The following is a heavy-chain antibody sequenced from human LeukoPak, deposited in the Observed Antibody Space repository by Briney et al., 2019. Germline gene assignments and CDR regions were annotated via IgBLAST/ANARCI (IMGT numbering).Heavy chain of an antibody. CDR2: ISAYNGNT. Sequence: ASVKVSCKASGYTFTSYGITWVRQAPGQGLEWMGWISAYNGNTNYAQNLQGRVTMTTDTSTRTVYMELRSLRSDDTAVYYCARGPIIDIVIIPAADDYYYMDVWGKGTTVTVSS. CDR3: ARGPIIDIVIIPAADDYYYMDV. D-gene: IGHD2-2*01. CDR1: GYTFTSYG. J-gene: IGHJ6*03. V-gene: IGHV1-18*04.